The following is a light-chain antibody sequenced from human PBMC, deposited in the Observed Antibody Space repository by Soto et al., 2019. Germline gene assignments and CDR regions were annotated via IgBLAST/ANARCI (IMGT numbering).Light chain of an antibody. J-gene: IGKJ5*01. CDR2: WAS. V-gene: IGKV4-1*01. Sequence: DIVMTQSPDSLAVSLGERATINCKSSQNVLYSSTNRNHLAWYQQKPGQPPKLLVYWASTRKSGVPDRFSGSGSETDFTLTISSLQAEDVAVYYCQQYYSNPITFGQGTRLEIK. CDR3: QQYYSNPIT. CDR1: QNVLYSSTNRNH.